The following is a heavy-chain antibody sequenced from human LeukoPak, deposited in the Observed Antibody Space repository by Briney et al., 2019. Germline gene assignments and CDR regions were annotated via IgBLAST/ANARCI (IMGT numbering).Heavy chain of an antibody. CDR1: GFTFSSYA. CDR3: AKGRRDGYNFAFDY. J-gene: IGHJ4*02. V-gene: IGHV3-23*01. Sequence: GGSLRLSCAASGFTFSSYAMNWVRQAPGKGLEWVSTISGGGGSTYYADSVKGRFTISRDNSKNTLYLQMNSLRAEDTAVYYCAKGRRDGYNFAFDYWGQGTLVTVSS. CDR2: ISGGGGST. D-gene: IGHD5-24*01.